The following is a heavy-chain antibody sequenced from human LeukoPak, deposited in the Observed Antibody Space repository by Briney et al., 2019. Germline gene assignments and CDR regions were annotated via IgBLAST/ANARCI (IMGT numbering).Heavy chain of an antibody. CDR3: ARIIAGPDFFDY. CDR2: IDWDDDK. J-gene: IGHJ4*02. CDR1: GFSLTTNKMC. Sequence: SGPTLVKPTQTLTLTCTFSGFSLTTNKMCVSWIRQPPGKALEWLARIDWDDDKYYSTSPKTRLTISKDTSKNQVVLTMTNVDPVDTATYYCARIIAGPDFFDYWGQGTLITVSS. V-gene: IGHV2-70*11. D-gene: IGHD2-21*01.